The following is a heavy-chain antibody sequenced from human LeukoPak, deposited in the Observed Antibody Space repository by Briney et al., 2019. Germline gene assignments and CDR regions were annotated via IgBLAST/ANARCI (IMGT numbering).Heavy chain of an antibody. CDR1: GDSISSSSYY. J-gene: IGHJ3*02. V-gene: IGHV4-39*07. CDR2: IYYSGST. D-gene: IGHD4-23*01. Sequence: SETLSLTWTVSGDSISSSSYYWGWIRQPPGKELEWIGSIYYSGSTYYNPSLNSRVTISVDTSKNQFSLKLSSVTAADTAVYYCARDYLGGNPDAFDIWGQGTMVTVSS. CDR3: ARDYLGGNPDAFDI.